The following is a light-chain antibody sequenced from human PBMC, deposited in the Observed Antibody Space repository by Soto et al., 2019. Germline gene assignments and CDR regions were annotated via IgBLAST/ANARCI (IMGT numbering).Light chain of an antibody. CDR3: MHALQAART. V-gene: IGKV2-28*01. Sequence: DIVMTQSPLSLPVTPGEPASISCRSSQSLFHSSGYYYLDWYLQKPGQSPQLLICLSSIRASGVTDRFSGSGSCTDVALKIRRVEAEDVEVYYCMHALQAARTFGQGPKV. J-gene: IGKJ1*01. CDR2: LSS. CDR1: QSLFHSSGYYY.